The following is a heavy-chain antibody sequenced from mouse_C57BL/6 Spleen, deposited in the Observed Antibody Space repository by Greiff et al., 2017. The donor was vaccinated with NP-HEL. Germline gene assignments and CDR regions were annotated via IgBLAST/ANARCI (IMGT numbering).Heavy chain of an antibody. CDR2: IDPSDSYT. CDR3: ARRHYGSSLWYFDV. Sequence: QVQLQQPGAELVKPGASVKLSCKASGYTFTSYWMQWVKQRPGQGLEWIGEIDPSDSYTNYNQKFKGKATLTVDTSSSTAYMQLSSLTSEDSAVYYCARRHYGSSLWYFDVWGTGTTVTVSS. D-gene: IGHD1-1*01. J-gene: IGHJ1*03. CDR1: GYTFTSYW. V-gene: IGHV1-50*01.